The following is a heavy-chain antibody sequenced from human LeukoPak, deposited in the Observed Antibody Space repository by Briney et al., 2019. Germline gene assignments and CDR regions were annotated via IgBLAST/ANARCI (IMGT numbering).Heavy chain of an antibody. CDR1: GFTFSSYA. D-gene: IGHD7-27*01. Sequence: GGSLRLSCAASGFTFSSYAMHWVRQAPGKGLEYVSAISSNGGSTYYANSVKGRFTISRDNSKNTLYLQMGSLRAGDMAVYYCARDGWGSWGQGTLVTVSS. J-gene: IGHJ5*02. CDR3: ARDGWGS. V-gene: IGHV3-64*01. CDR2: ISSNGGST.